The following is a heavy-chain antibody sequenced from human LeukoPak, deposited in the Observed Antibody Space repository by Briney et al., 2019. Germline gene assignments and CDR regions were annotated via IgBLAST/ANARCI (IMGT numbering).Heavy chain of an antibody. V-gene: IGHV1-69*05. CDR3: ARDRDIAVAGTGLDY. CDR2: IIPIFGTA. D-gene: IGHD6-19*01. CDR1: GGTFSSYA. J-gene: IGHJ4*02. Sequence: GASVKVSCKASGGTFSSYAISWVRQAPGQGLEWMGGIIPIFGTANYAQKFQGRVTMTRDMSTSTVYMELSSLRSEDTAVYYCARDRDIAVAGTGLDYWGQGTLVTVSS.